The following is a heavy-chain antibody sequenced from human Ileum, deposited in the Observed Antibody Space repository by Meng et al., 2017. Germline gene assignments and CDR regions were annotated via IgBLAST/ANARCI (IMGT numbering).Heavy chain of an antibody. J-gene: IGHJ6*02. V-gene: IGHV3-33*01. CDR3: ARDRVGLERRFDSYYGMDV. D-gene: IGHD1-1*01. CDR2: ICYDGSNK. Sequence: GGSLRLSCAASGFTFSSYGMHWVRQAPGKGLECVAVICYDGSNKYYADSVKGRFTISRYNSKNTLYLQMNRRRDEETAVYDCARDRVGLERRFDSYYGMDVWGQGTTVTVSS. CDR1: GFTFSSYG.